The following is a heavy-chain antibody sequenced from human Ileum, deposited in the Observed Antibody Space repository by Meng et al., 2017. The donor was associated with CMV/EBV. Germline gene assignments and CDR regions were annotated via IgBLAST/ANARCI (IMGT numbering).Heavy chain of an antibody. CDR1: GFTFSSYW. D-gene: IGHD1/OR15-1a*01. J-gene: IGHJ6*02. CDR3: ARVNNYAMDV. V-gene: IGHV3-74*01. Sequence: GESLKISCAASGFTFSSYWMHWVRQAPGKGLVWVSRINSDGTTTKYADSVKGRFTISRDNAENTLYLQMNTLRAEDTAVYYCARVNNYAMDVWGQGTTVTVSS. CDR2: INSDGTTT.